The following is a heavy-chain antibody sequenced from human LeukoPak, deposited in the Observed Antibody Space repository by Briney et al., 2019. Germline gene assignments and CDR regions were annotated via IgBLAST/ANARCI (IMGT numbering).Heavy chain of an antibody. V-gene: IGHV1-69*13. CDR2: IIPIFGTA. D-gene: IGHD2-2*01. CDR3: ATCLSSTSCYTFDY. Sequence: ASVKVSCKASGGTFSSYAISWVRQAPGQGLEWIGGIIPIFGTANYAQKFQGRVTITADESTSTAYMELSSLRSEDTAVYYCATCLSSTSCYTFDYWGQGTLVTVSS. CDR1: GGTFSSYA. J-gene: IGHJ4*02.